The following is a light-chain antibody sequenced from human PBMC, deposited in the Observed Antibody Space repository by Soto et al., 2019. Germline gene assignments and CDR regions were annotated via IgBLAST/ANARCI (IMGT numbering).Light chain of an antibody. V-gene: IGKV3-20*01. Sequence: EIELTQSPGTLSLSPGERATLSCRASQSVDRSQLAWYQQKAGQAPRLLIYGVSSRATDIPDRFSGSGSGTDFTLSISRLEPEDFAVYYCQQYGTSYTFGQGTKQEIQ. J-gene: IGKJ2*01. CDR3: QQYGTSYT. CDR1: QSVDRSQ. CDR2: GVS.